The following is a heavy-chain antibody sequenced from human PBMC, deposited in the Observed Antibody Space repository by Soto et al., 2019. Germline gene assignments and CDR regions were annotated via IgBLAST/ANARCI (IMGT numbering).Heavy chain of an antibody. Sequence: SETLSLTCTVSGGSVSSSDWNWSWIRQTPGKGLEWIGHIYEGGRTYSNPSLMSRATISLDTSKNLFSLNLKSVTAADTAVYYCTRGPSGDKVDFWGQGLLVTVS. CDR1: GGSVSSSDWN. CDR3: TRGPSGDKVDF. V-gene: IGHV4-30-4*08. CDR2: IYEGGRT. J-gene: IGHJ4*02. D-gene: IGHD7-27*01.